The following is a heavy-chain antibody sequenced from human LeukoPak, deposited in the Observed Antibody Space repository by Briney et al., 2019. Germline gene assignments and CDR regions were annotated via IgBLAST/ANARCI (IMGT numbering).Heavy chain of an antibody. CDR1: GYTFTGYY. CDR3: ARAQPYYDFWSGSAFDY. CDR2: INPNSGGT. D-gene: IGHD3-3*01. J-gene: IGHJ4*02. V-gene: IGHV1-2*04. Sequence: ASVKVSCKASGYTFTGYYMHWVRQAPGQGLEWMGWINPNSGGTNNAQKFQGWVTMTRDTSISTAYMELSRLRPDDTAVYYCARAQPYYDFWSGSAFDYWGQGTLVTVSS.